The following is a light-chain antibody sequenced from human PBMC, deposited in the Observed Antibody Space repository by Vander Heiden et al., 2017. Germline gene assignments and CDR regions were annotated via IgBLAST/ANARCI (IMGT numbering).Light chain of an antibody. Sequence: QSALTQPPSASGSPGQSVTIPCTGTSSDVGSYNYVSWYQQHPGKAPKVMIYEVSKRPSGVPDRFSGSKSGNTASLTVSGLQAEDEADYYCSSYAGSNKLVFGGGTKLTVL. V-gene: IGLV2-8*01. CDR2: EVS. CDR3: SSYAGSNKLV. CDR1: SSDVGSYNY. J-gene: IGLJ2*01.